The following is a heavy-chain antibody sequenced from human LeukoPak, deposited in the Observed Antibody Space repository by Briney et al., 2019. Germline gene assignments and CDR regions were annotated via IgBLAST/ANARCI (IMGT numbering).Heavy chain of an antibody. CDR1: VGTFSRYA. CDR2: LIPIFGTA. Sequence: GSSVKVSPTASVGTFSRYAISWVSEAPGHRLEGIGGLIPIFGTANYAQKFRGSVTNTADESTSTAYVERSSLRSEDTAVYYCARSGYWAVAGSFDFWGQGTLVTVSS. V-gene: IGHV1-69*01. J-gene: IGHJ4*02. D-gene: IGHD6-19*01. CDR3: ARSGYWAVAGSFDF.